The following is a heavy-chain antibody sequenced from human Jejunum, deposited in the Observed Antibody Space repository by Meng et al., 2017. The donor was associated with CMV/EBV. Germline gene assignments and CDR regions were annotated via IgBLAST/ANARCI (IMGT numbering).Heavy chain of an antibody. Sequence: VSGGSISSYYWSWIRQPPGKGLEYIGYIYYSGRTNYNPSLKSRVTISVDTSKNQFSLKLTSVSAADTAVYYCARVSGGNLSPFDIWGRGTMVIVSS. CDR2: IYYSGRT. J-gene: IGHJ3*02. CDR1: GGSISSYY. V-gene: IGHV4-59*01. D-gene: IGHD4-23*01. CDR3: ARVSGGNLSPFDI.